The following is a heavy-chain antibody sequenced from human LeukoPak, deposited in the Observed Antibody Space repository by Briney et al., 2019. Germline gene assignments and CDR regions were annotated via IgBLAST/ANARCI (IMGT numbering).Heavy chain of an antibody. CDR1: GFTFDDHG. Sequence: GGSLRLSCAASGFTFDDHGMSWVRQAPGKGLEWVSGIKWDGGSTGYADSVKGRFTISRDNAKNSLYLQMNSLRPEDTALYYCARAAGSGYYFYMDVWGKGTTVTVSS. CDR3: ARAAGSGYYFYMDV. V-gene: IGHV3-20*04. CDR2: IKWDGGST. J-gene: IGHJ6*03.